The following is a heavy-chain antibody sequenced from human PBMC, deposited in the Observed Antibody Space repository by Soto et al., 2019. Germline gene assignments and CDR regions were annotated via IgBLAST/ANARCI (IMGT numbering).Heavy chain of an antibody. V-gene: IGHV4-59*01. CDR2: IYYSGST. Sequence: LSLTCTVSGGSISSYYWSWIRQPPGKGLEWIGYIYYSGSTNYNPSLTSRVTISVDTSKNQFSLKLSSVTAADTAVYYCACQSYSNPLEYYFYGMDVWGQGTTVTVSS. CDR1: GGSISSYY. D-gene: IGHD4-4*01. CDR3: ACQSYSNPLEYYFYGMDV. J-gene: IGHJ6*02.